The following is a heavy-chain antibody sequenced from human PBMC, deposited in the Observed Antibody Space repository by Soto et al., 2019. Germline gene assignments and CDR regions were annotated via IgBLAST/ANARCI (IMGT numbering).Heavy chain of an antibody. CDR1: GFTFSSFG. J-gene: IGHJ4*02. CDR2: ISGSGAYI. Sequence: EVQLVESGGGLVKPGGSLRLSCAASGFTFSSFGMNWVRQAPGKGLEWVSSISGSGAYIYYADSVKGRFTISRDNANNSLYLQMNSLRADDTAVYYCARDSFGSGSYSVYWGQGTLVTVSS. V-gene: IGHV3-21*01. D-gene: IGHD3-10*01. CDR3: ARDSFGSGSYSVY.